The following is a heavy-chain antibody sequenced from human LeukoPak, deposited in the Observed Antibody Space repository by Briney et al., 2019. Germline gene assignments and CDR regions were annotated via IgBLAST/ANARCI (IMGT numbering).Heavy chain of an antibody. D-gene: IGHD3-16*01. V-gene: IGHV1-2*02. CDR2: INTNSGAT. Sequence: ASVKVSCKASAYTFSGHYMHWVRQAPGQGLEWKGWINTNSGATQLAQELRGRVTMTRDTSITTVYMELSRLRSDDTAVYYCARDLGGQTYWGQGTLVIVSS. CDR1: AYTFSGHY. CDR3: ARDLGGQTY. J-gene: IGHJ4*02.